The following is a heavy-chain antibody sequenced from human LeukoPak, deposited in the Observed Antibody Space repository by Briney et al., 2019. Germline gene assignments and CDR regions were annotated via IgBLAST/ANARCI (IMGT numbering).Heavy chain of an antibody. Sequence: PSETLSLTCTVSGGSISSSNYYWGWIRQPPGKGLEWIGSLYYSGSTSSGSTYYNPSLKSRVTISVDTSKNQFSLKLSSVTAADTAVYYCARLSSHRKQKYYFDYWGQGTLVTVSS. CDR1: GGSISSSNYY. CDR2: LYYSGSTSSGST. CDR3: ARLSSHRKQKYYFDY. J-gene: IGHJ4*02. D-gene: IGHD6-13*01. V-gene: IGHV4-39*01.